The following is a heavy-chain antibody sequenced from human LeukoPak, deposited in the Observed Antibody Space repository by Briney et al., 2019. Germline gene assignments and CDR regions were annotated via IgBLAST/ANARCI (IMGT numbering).Heavy chain of an antibody. Sequence: GGSLRLSCATSGFTFSSYWMSWVRQAPGKGLGWVASIKQDGSGQYYVDSVKGRFTISRDNAKNSLYLQMNSLRAEDTAVYYCASSYYYYDSSGYQFYFDYWGQGTLVIVSS. J-gene: IGHJ4*02. CDR2: IKQDGSGQ. CDR1: GFTFSSYW. CDR3: ASSYYYYDSSGYQFYFDY. V-gene: IGHV3-7*05. D-gene: IGHD3-22*01.